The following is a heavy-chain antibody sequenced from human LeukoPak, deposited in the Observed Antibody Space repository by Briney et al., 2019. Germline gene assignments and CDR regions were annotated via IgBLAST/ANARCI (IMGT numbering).Heavy chain of an antibody. CDR2: IYYSGST. V-gene: IGHV4-59*01. CDR1: GGSISSYY. J-gene: IGHJ6*02. D-gene: IGHD3-10*01. CDR3: ARGNGSGSYYKPYYYYGMDV. Sequence: PSETLSLTCTVSGGSISSYYWSWLRQPPGKGLEWIGYIYYSGSTNYNPSLKSRVTISVDTSKNQFSLKLSSVTAADTAVYYCARGNGSGSYYKPYYYYGMDVWGQGTTVTVSS.